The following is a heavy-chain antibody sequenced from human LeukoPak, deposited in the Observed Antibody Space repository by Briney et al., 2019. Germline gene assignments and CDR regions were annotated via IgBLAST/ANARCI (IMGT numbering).Heavy chain of an antibody. CDR1: GFTFSSYG. J-gene: IGHJ6*04. CDR3: AELGITMIGGV. V-gene: IGHV3-48*04. CDR2: ISSSGSTI. Sequence: GGSLRLSCAASGFTFSSYGTSWVRQAPGKGLEWVSYISSSGSTIYYADSLKGRFTISRDNAKNSLYLQMNSLRAEDTAVYYCAELGITMIGGVWGKGTTVTISS. D-gene: IGHD3-10*02.